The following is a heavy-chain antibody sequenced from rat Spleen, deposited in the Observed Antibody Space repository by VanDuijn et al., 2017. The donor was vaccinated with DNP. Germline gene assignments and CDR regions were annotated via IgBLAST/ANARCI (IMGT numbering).Heavy chain of an antibody. CDR3: ARSSSILDYFDY. D-gene: IGHD1-6*01. V-gene: IGHV4-2*01. CDR2: INKGSSTI. Sequence: EVKLVESGGGLVQPGRSLKLSCAASGFNFNDYWMGWVRQAPGEGLERIGEINKGSSTINYSPSSKDKFTISRDNAQNTLYLQMNKLGSEDTATYYCARSSSILDYFDYWGQGVMVTVSS. J-gene: IGHJ2*01. CDR1: GFNFNDYW.